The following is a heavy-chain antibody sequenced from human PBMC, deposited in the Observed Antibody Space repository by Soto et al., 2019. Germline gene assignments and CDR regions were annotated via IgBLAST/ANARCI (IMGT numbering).Heavy chain of an antibody. CDR1: GGSIRRGIYY. CDR2: FYYSSNT. CDR3: ARGLTYSGYDKRWFDP. D-gene: IGHD5-12*01. Sequence: LSLTCTVSGGSIRRGIYYWSWIRQPPGKGLEWIGYFYYSSNTNYTPSLKSPVTISVATSKNQFSLNLSSVTAADTAVYYCARGLTYSGYDKRWFDPWGQGTLVTVSS. V-gene: IGHV4-61*01. J-gene: IGHJ5*02.